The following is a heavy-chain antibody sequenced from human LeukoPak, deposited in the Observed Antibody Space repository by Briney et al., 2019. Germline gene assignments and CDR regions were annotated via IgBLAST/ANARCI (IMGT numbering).Heavy chain of an antibody. D-gene: IGHD1-26*01. CDR3: ASPGGVSGMDV. CDR2: INHSGST. J-gene: IGHJ6*04. CDR1: GGSFSGYY. V-gene: IGHV4-34*01. Sequence: SETLSLTCAVYGGSFSGYYWSWIRQPPGKGLEWIGEINHSGSTNYNPSLKSRVTISVGTSKNQFSLKLSSVTAADTAVYYCASPGGVSGMDVWGKGTPVTVSS.